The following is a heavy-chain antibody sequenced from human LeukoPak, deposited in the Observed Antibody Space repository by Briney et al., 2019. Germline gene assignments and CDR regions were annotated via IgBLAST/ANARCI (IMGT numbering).Heavy chain of an antibody. Sequence: GGSLRLSCAASGFTFSSYAMSWVRQAPGKGLEWVSAIDGSGVNTYYADSVKGRFTISRDNSKNTLYLQMNSLRAEDTALYYCAKDRAVAGMWYFDYWGQGTLVTVSS. V-gene: IGHV3-23*01. J-gene: IGHJ4*02. D-gene: IGHD6-19*01. CDR1: GFTFSSYA. CDR2: IDGSGVNT. CDR3: AKDRAVAGMWYFDY.